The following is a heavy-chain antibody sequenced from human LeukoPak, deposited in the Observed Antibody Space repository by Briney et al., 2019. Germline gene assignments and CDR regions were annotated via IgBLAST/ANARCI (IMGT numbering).Heavy chain of an antibody. CDR2: IIPIFGTA. V-gene: IGHV1-69*05. CDR3: APFQYSSSSSTNPFDY. D-gene: IGHD6-6*01. CDR1: GGTFSSYA. Sequence: SVKVSCKASGGTFSSYAMSWVRQAPGQGLEWMGGIIPIFGTANYAQKFQGRATITTDESTSTAYMELSSLRSEDTAVYYCAPFQYSSSSSTNPFDYWGQGTLVTVSS. J-gene: IGHJ4*02.